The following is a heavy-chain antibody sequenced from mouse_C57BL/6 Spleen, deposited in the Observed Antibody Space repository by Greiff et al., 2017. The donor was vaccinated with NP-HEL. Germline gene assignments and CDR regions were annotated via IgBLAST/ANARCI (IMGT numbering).Heavy chain of an antibody. V-gene: IGHV1-55*01. J-gene: IGHJ4*01. CDR2: IYHGSGST. Sequence: VQLQQSGAELVKPGASVKMSCKASGYTFTSYWITWVKQRPGQGLEWIGDIYHGSGSTNYNEKFKSKATLTVDTSSSTAYMQLSSLTSEDSAVDYCARGAYYSNGYYAMDYWGQGTSVTVSS. D-gene: IGHD2-5*01. CDR1: GYTFTSYW. CDR3: ARGAYYSNGYYAMDY.